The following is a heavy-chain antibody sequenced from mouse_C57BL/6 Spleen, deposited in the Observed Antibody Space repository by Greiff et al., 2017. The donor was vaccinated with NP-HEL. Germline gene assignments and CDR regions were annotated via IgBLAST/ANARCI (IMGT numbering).Heavy chain of an antibody. CDR2: ISNGGGST. CDR3: ARQGYYYGSSRFYYFDY. Sequence: EVQRVESGGGLVQPGGSLKLSCAASGFTFSDYYMYWVRQTPEKRLEWVAYISNGGGSTYYPDTVKGRFTISRDNAKNTLYLQMSRLKSEDTAMYYCARQGYYYGSSRFYYFDYWGQGTTLTVSS. D-gene: IGHD1-1*01. CDR1: GFTFSDYY. J-gene: IGHJ2*01. V-gene: IGHV5-12*01.